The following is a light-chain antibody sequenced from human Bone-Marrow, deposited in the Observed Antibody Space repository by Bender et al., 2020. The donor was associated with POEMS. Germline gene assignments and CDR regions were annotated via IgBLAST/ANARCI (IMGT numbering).Light chain of an antibody. Sequence: SYELTQPQSVSVSPGQTARITCSGDSLPNKYVYWYQQKAGQAPVVVIYQDTKRPSGIPERFSGSTSGNTASLTISGTQTMDEADYYCQSWGSNTAVFGGGTKLTVL. V-gene: IGLV3-1*01. CDR2: QDT. J-gene: IGLJ2*01. CDR3: QSWGSNTAV. CDR1: SLPNKY.